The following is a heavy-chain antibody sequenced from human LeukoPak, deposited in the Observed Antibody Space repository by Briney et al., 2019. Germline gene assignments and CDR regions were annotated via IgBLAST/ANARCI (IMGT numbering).Heavy chain of an antibody. CDR1: GGSISSGGYY. CDR3: ARGYTAMATD. J-gene: IGHJ4*02. CDR2: IYYSGST. V-gene: IGHV4-31*03. D-gene: IGHD5-18*01. Sequence: SQTLSLTCTVSGGSISSGGYYWSWIRPHPGRGLEWVGYIYYSGSTYYHPSLKSRVIISVDTSKKQFSLKLSSVTAAHTAVYYCARGYTAMATDWGEGTLVTVSS.